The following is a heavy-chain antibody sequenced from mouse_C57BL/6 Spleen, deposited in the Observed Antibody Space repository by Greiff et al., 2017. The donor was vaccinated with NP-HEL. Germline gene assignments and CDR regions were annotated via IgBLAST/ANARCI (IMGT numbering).Heavy chain of an antibody. CDR2: INPSTGGT. V-gene: IGHV1-42*01. J-gene: IGHJ4*01. CDR1: GYSFTGYY. D-gene: IGHD2-1*01. CDR3: ARCYYGNLYYAMDY. Sequence: EVKLQESGPELVKPGASVKISCKASGYSFTGYYMNWVKQSPEKSLEWIGEINPSTGGTTYNQKFKAKATLTVDKSSSTAYMQLKSLTSEDSAVYYCARCYYGNLYYAMDYWGQGTSVTVSS.